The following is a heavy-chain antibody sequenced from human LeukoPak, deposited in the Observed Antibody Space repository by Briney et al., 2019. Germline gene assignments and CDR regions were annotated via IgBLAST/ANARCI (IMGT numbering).Heavy chain of an antibody. D-gene: IGHD6-13*01. V-gene: IGHV4-59*01. J-gene: IGHJ5*02. Sequence: SETLSLTCTVSGGSISSYYWSWIRQPPGKGLEWIGYIYYSGSTNYNPSLKSRVTISVDTSKNQFSLKLSSVTAADTAVYYCARSDSSSWYGAHWFDPWGQGTLVTVSS. CDR1: GGSISSYY. CDR2: IYYSGST. CDR3: ARSDSSSWYGAHWFDP.